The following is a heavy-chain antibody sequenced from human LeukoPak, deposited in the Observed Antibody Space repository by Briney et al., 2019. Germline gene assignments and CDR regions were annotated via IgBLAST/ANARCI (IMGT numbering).Heavy chain of an antibody. Sequence: SETLSLTCTVSGGSISSYYWSWIRQPPGRGLEWIGYIYCSGSTNYNPPLKSRVTISVDTSKNQFSLKLSSVTAADTAVYYCARGSYNWNYNWFDPWGQGTLVTVSS. CDR1: GGSISSYY. CDR3: ARGSYNWNYNWFDP. V-gene: IGHV4-59*01. D-gene: IGHD1-7*01. CDR2: IYCSGST. J-gene: IGHJ5*02.